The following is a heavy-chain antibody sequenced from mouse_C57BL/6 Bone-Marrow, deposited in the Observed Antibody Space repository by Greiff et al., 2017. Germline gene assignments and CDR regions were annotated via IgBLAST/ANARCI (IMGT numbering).Heavy chain of an antibody. V-gene: IGHV1-5*01. Sequence: VQLQQSGTVLARPGASVKMSCKTSGYTFTSYWMHWVKQRPGQGLEWIGAIYPGNSDTSYNQKFKGKAKLTAVTSASTAYMELSSLTNEDSAVYYCTRSGLFITTVVANDDWGQGTTLTVSS. CDR1: GYTFTSYW. CDR3: TRSGLFITTVVANDD. CDR2: IYPGNSDT. D-gene: IGHD1-1*01. J-gene: IGHJ2*01.